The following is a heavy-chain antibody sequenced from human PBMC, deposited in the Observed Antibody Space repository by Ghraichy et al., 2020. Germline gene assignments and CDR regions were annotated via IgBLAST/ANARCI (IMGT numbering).Heavy chain of an antibody. CDR1: GFSISGFS. V-gene: IGHV3-73*01. J-gene: IGHJ4*02. CDR3: TSPNRGANCGGDCHDY. CDR2: VRSKSANYAT. Sequence: GGSLRLSCAASGFSISGFSMVWVRQASGKGLEWVGRVRSKSANYATEYAASVTGRFTISRDDSKNTAYLQMNSLKSEDTAVYYCTSPNRGANCGGDCHDYWGQGILVTVSS. D-gene: IGHD2-21*02.